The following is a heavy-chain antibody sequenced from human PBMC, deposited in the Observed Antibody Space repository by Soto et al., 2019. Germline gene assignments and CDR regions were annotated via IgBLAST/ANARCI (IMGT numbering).Heavy chain of an antibody. Sequence: PGGSLRLSCAASGFTFSSYAMHWVRQAPGKGLEWVAVISYDGSNKYYADSVKGRFTISRDNSKNTLYLQMNSLRAEDTAVYYYWEVPFLGTAMVIWYFDLWGHGTLFTVSS. CDR1: GFTFSSYA. J-gene: IGHJ2*01. CDR3: WEVPFLGTAMVIWYFDL. V-gene: IGHV3-30-3*01. CDR2: ISYDGSNK. D-gene: IGHD5-18*01.